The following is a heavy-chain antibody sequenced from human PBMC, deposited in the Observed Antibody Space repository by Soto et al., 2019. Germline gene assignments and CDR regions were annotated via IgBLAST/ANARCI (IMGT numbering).Heavy chain of an antibody. CDR1: GFIVSGYY. Sequence: EVQLVETGGGLIQPGGSLRLSCAASGFIVSGYYMSWVRQAPGKGLEWVSILYSGGSTHYADSVKGRFTISRDNSKNTLYLQMNSLRAEDTAVYFCSRRLIVYDNSGYYYYWGQGTLVTVSS. D-gene: IGHD3-22*01. V-gene: IGHV3-53*02. J-gene: IGHJ4*02. CDR3: SRRLIVYDNSGYYYY. CDR2: LYSGGST.